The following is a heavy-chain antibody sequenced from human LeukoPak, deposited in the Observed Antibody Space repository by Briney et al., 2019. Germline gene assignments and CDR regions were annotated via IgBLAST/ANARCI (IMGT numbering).Heavy chain of an antibody. J-gene: IGHJ4*02. CDR3: AKLGTTMVRGVPPYYFDY. D-gene: IGHD3-10*01. CDR2: ISGSGGST. V-gene: IGHV3-23*01. CDR1: GFTFSSYS. Sequence: PGGSLRLSCAASGFTFSSYSMNWVRQAPGKGLEWVSAISGSGGSTYYADSVKGRFTISRDNSKNTLYLQMNSLRAEDTAVYYCAKLGTTMVRGVPPYYFDYWGQGTLVTVSS.